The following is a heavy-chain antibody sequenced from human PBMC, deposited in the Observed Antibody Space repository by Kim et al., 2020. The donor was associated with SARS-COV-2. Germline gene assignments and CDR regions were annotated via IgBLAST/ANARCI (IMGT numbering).Heavy chain of an antibody. CDR2: IKQDGSEK. CDR3: ASAPNSGYDSYFDY. D-gene: IGHD5-12*01. Sequence: GGSLRLSCAASGFTFSSYWMSWVRQAPGKGLEWVANIKQDGSEKYYVDSVKDRFTISRDNAKNSLYLQMNSLRAEDTAVYYCASAPNSGYDSYFDYWGQGTLVTVSS. J-gene: IGHJ4*02. CDR1: GFTFSSYW. V-gene: IGHV3-7*01.